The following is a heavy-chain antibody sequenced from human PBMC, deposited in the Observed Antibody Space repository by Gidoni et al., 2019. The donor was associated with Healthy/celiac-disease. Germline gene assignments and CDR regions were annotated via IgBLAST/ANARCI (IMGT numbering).Heavy chain of an antibody. V-gene: IGHV3-49*05. CDR2: IRSKAYGGTT. J-gene: IGHJ6*02. CDR3: TRGETVVVAANYYYGMDV. Sequence: EVQLVESGGGLVKPGRSLRLSCTASGFTFGDYAMRWFRQAPGKGLEWVGLIRSKAYGGTTEYAASVKGRFTISRDDSKSIAYLQMNSLKNEDTAVYYCTRGETVVVAANYYYGMDVWGQGTTVTVSS. D-gene: IGHD2-15*01. CDR1: GFTFGDYA.